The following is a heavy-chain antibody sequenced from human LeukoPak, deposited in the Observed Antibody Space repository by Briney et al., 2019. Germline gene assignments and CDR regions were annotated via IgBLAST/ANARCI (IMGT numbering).Heavy chain of an antibody. Sequence: ASVKVSCKASGYTFTSYGISWVRQAPGQGLEWMGWISAYNGNTNYAQKLQGRVTMTTDTSTSTAYMELRSLRSDNTAVYYCAREAITIFGVVRTQTTYGPHRFDPWGQGTLVTVSS. CDR2: ISAYNGNT. V-gene: IGHV1-18*01. D-gene: IGHD3-3*01. J-gene: IGHJ5*02. CDR1: GYTFTSYG. CDR3: AREAITIFGVVRTQTTYGPHRFDP.